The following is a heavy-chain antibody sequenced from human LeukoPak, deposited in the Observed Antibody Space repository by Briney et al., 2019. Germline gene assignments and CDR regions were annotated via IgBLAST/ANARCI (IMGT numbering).Heavy chain of an antibody. J-gene: IGHJ4*02. CDR3: ARGGGATWIDFDY. CDR2: ISFSGTYI. CDR1: GFTFSAYS. V-gene: IGHV3-21*01. D-gene: IGHD1-26*01. Sequence: GGSLRLSCAASGFTFSAYSLNWVRQAPGKGLEWISSISFSGTYIYYADSVKGRITISRDNAKNSLYLQMNSLRAEDTAVYYCARGGGATWIDFDYWGQGTLVTVSS.